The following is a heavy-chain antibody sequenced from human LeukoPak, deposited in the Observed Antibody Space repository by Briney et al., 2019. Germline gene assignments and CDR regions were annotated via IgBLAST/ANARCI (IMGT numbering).Heavy chain of an antibody. CDR1: GGSISSSNW. CDR3: ARRGYDFWTGYHRYFDF. Sequence: SETLSLTCAVSGGSISSSNWWSWVRQPPGKGLEWIGEIYHSGSTNCNPSLKSRVTISVDTSKNQFSLKLSSVTAADTAVYYCARRGYDFWTGYHRYFDFWGQGTLVAVSS. CDR2: IYHSGST. D-gene: IGHD3-3*01. V-gene: IGHV4-4*02. J-gene: IGHJ4*02.